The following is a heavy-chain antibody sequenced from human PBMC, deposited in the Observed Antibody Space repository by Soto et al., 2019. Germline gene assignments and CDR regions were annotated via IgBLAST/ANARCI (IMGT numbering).Heavy chain of an antibody. CDR2: ISSSSSYT. Sequence: QVQLVESGGGLVKPGGSLSLSCAASGFTFSDYYMSWLRHAPGKGQEWVSDISSSSSYTNYADSVKGRFTISRDNAKNSLDRHMNSLTADDTSVYYCAIQVGAYDILTRAPMAVGGRVTTVPVSS. CDR1: GFTFSDYY. J-gene: IGHJ6*03. V-gene: IGHV3-11*06. CDR3: AIQVGAYDILTRAPMAV. D-gene: IGHD3-9*01.